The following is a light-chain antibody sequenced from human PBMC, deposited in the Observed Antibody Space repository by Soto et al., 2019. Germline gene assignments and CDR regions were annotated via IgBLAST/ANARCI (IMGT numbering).Light chain of an antibody. Sequence: QAVVTQEPSLTVSPGGTVTLTCASSTGAVTSTNYPNWLQQKPGQAPRALIYSISSKYSWTPARFSGSLLGGKAALTLSGVLPEDEADYYCLLYFGGVGVFGGGTKVTVL. CDR2: SIS. V-gene: IGLV7-43*01. CDR1: TGAVTSTNY. J-gene: IGLJ2*01. CDR3: LLYFGGVGV.